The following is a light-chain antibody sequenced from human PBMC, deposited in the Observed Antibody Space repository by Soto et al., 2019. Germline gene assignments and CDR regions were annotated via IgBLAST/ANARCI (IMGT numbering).Light chain of an antibody. Sequence: QSALTQPPSVSGSPGQTTTISCTGTSSDVGGYNEVCWYQQRPGKAPHLMICDVSKPPAGVSRCFSASTCANAASLTISVLWADDDAYYCGGWDAGRSTVVFGGGTKLTVL. CDR3: GWDAGRSTVV. CDR2: DVS. CDR1: SSDVGGYNE. J-gene: IGLJ2*01. V-gene: IGLV2-14*03.